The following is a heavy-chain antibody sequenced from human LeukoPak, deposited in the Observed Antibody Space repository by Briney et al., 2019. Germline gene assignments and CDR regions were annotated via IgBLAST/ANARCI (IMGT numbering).Heavy chain of an antibody. J-gene: IGHJ4*02. Sequence: ASVKVSCKASGYTFTSYGISWVRQAPGQGLEWMGWISAYNGNTNYAQKLQGRVTMTRNTSISTAYMELSSLRSEDTAVYYCARGLFEGSLPPYFDYWGQGTLVTVSS. V-gene: IGHV1-18*01. CDR3: ARGLFEGSLPPYFDY. CDR2: ISAYNGNT. CDR1: GYTFTSYG.